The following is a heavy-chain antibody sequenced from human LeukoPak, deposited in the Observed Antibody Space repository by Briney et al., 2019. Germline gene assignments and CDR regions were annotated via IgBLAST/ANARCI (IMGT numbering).Heavy chain of an antibody. CDR1: GFTFSSYA. CDR2: ISPSSGT. Sequence: SGGSLRLSCAASGFTFSSYAMRWVRQAPGKGLEWVSAISPSSGTFYADSVKGRFTISRGNSKNTLYLQMNSLRAEDTAVYYCARPQSSSGYYWPFDDWGQGTLVTVSS. J-gene: IGHJ4*02. D-gene: IGHD3-22*01. CDR3: ARPQSSSGYYWPFDD. V-gene: IGHV3-23*01.